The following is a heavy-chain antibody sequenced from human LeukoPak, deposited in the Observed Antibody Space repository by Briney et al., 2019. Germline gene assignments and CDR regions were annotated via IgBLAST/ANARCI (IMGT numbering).Heavy chain of an antibody. D-gene: IGHD4-23*01. Sequence: SETLSLTCTVSDGSISSYYWSWIRQPPGKGLEWIGYIYYSGTTNYNPSLKSRVIISVDTSKNQFSLKLSPVIAADTAVYYCARVGVDYSGNIIKYYFDYWGQGTLVTVSS. V-gene: IGHV4-59*01. CDR3: ARVGVDYSGNIIKYYFDY. CDR2: IYYSGTT. CDR1: DGSISSYY. J-gene: IGHJ4*02.